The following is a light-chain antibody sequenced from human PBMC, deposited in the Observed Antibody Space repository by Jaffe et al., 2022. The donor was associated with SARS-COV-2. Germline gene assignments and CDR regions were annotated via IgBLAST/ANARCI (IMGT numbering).Light chain of an antibody. J-gene: IGLJ3*02. CDR1: SGSVSTSYY. V-gene: IGLV8-61*01. CDR2: STN. CDR3: VLYMGSGSSV. Sequence: QTVVTQEPSFSVSPGGTVTLTCGLSSGSVSTSYYPSWYQQTPGQPPRTLIYSTNTRSSGVPDRFSGSILGNKAALTITGAQADDESDYYCVLYMGSGSSVFGGGTKLTVL.